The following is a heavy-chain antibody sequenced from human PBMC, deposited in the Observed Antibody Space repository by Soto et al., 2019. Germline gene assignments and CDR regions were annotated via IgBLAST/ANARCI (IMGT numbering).Heavy chain of an antibody. D-gene: IGHD3-9*01. CDR1: GGSISSGDYY. V-gene: IGHV4-30-4*01. Sequence: PSETLSLTCTVSGGSISSGDYYWSWIRQPPGKGLEWIGYIYYSGSTYYNPSLKSRVTISVDTSKNQFSLKLSSVTAADTAVYYCARADWLSKNFDYWGQGTLVTVSS. J-gene: IGHJ4*02. CDR2: IYYSGST. CDR3: ARADWLSKNFDY.